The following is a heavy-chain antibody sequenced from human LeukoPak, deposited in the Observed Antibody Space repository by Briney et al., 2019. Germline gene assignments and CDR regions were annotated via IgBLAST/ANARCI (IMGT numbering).Heavy chain of an antibody. CDR1: GGSISSSY. CDR3: ARDKGPYWYFDL. CDR2: IYNSGTT. J-gene: IGHJ2*01. V-gene: IGHV4-59*01. Sequence: TSETLSLTCTVSGGSISSSYWNWMRQPPGKGLEWIGNIYNSGTTDYNPPLKSRVTIPLDTSKNQISLKLSSVTAADTAVYYCARDKGPYWYFDLWGRGTLVTVSS.